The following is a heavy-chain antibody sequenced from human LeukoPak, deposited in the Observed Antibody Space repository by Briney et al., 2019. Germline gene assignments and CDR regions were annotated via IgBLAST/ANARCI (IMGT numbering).Heavy chain of an antibody. CDR3: AALTTVTSSIDY. Sequence: PSETLSLTCAVSGGSLSSGGYSWRWIRQPPGKGLEWIGYIYHSGSTYYNPSLKSRVTISVDGSKNQFSLKLSSVTAADTAVYYCAALTTVTSSIDYWGQGTLVTVSS. D-gene: IGHD4-17*01. V-gene: IGHV4-30-2*01. CDR2: IYHSGST. J-gene: IGHJ4*02. CDR1: GGSLSSGGYS.